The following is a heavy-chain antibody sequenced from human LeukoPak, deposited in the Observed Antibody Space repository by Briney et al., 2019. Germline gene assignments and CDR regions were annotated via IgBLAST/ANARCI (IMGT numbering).Heavy chain of an antibody. CDR3: ASYKTYYDSSGNPFDY. D-gene: IGHD3-22*01. V-gene: IGHV4-38-2*02. Sequence: PSETLSLTCTVFGSSINSVYSWGWIRQPPGKGLEWIGSIYHNGNTYYNSSLKSRVTILVHTSENQFSLKLSSVTAADTAVYYCASYKTYYDSSGNPFDYWGQGTLVTVSS. CDR2: IYHNGNT. CDR1: GSSINSVYS. J-gene: IGHJ4*02.